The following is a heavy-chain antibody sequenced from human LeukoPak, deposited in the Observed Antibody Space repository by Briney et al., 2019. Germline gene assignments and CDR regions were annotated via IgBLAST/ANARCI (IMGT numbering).Heavy chain of an antibody. J-gene: IGHJ3*02. CDR2: ISSSSSYI. D-gene: IGHD6-19*01. CDR1: GFTFSSCS. V-gene: IGHV3-21*01. CDR3: ARDIAVADWGAFDI. Sequence: GGSLRLSCAASGFTFSSCSMNWVRQAPGKGLEWVSSISSSSSYIYYADSVKGRFTISRDNAKNSLYLQMNSLRAEDTAVYYCARDIAVADWGAFDIWGQGTMVTVSS.